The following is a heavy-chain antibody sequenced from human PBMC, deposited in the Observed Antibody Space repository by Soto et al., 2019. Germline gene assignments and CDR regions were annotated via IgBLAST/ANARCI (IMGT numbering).Heavy chain of an antibody. Sequence: ASVKVSCKVSGYTLTELSMHWVRQAPGKGLEWMGGFDPEDGETIYAQKFQGRVTMTEDTSTDTAYMELSSLRSEDTAGYSCATYWTNYYDSSPGDALDIWGQGQWSPSPQ. CDR3: ATYWTNYYDSSPGDALDI. J-gene: IGHJ3*02. CDR2: FDPEDGET. D-gene: IGHD3-22*01. CDR1: GYTLTELS. V-gene: IGHV1-24*01.